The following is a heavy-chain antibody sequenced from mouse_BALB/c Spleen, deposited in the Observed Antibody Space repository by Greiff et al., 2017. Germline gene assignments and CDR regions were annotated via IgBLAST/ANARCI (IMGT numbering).Heavy chain of an antibody. V-gene: IGHV3-6*02. CDR2: ISYDGSN. D-gene: IGHD1-1*01. J-gene: IGHJ2*01. CDR1: GYSITSGYY. Sequence: ESGPGLVKPSQSLSLTCSVTGYSITSGYYWNWIRQFPGNKLEWMGYISYDGSNNYNPSLKNRISITRDTSKNQFFLKLNSVTTEDTATYYCARTHYYGSSSPYYFDYWGQGTTLTVSS. CDR3: ARTHYYGSSSPYYFDY.